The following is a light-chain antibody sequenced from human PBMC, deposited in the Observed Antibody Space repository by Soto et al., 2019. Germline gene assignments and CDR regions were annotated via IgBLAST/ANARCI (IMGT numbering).Light chain of an antibody. CDR2: AAS. V-gene: IGKV1-39*01. CDR1: QIISSY. Sequence: DIQMTQSPSSLSASVGDRVTITCRASQIISSYLHWYQQKPGKAPKLLIYAASNLQSGVPSRFSASGSGTDFTLTLNSLQPEDCSTYYCQQGYRTPCTFGQATKVAIK. J-gene: IGKJ1*01. CDR3: QQGYRTPCT.